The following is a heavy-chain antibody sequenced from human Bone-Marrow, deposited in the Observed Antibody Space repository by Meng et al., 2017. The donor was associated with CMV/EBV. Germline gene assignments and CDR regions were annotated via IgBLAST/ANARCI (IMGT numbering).Heavy chain of an antibody. J-gene: IGHJ6*02. Sequence: SVKVSCKASGGTFSSYAISWVRQAPGQGLEWMGGIIPIFGTANYAQKFQGRVTITTDESTSTAYMELSSLRSEDTAVYYCARSTTCYEPIYDFWSGYRGPSGYYYYGMDVWGQGTTVTVSS. CDR2: IIPIFGTA. CDR1: GGTFSSYA. CDR3: ARSTTCYEPIYDFWSGYRGPSGYYYYGMDV. D-gene: IGHD3-3*01. V-gene: IGHV1-69*05.